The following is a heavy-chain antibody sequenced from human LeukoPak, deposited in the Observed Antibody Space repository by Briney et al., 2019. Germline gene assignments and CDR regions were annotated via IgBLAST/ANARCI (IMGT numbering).Heavy chain of an antibody. V-gene: IGHV5-51*01. CDR3: ALGGYGSGSFYYYYYMDV. CDR2: IYPGDSDT. D-gene: IGHD3-10*01. J-gene: IGHJ6*03. CDR1: GYSFTSYW. Sequence: GESLKISCKGSGYSFTSYWIGWERQMPGKGLEWMGIIYPGDSDTRYSPSFQGQVTISADKSISTAYLQWSSLKASDTAMYYCALGGYGSGSFYYYYYMDVWGKGTTVTVSS.